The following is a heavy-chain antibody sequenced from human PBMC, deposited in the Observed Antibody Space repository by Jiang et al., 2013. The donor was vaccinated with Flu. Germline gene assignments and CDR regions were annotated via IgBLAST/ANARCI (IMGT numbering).Heavy chain of an antibody. Sequence: GSQKYYMDRVKGRFTISRDNAKNSVFLQMNSLRAEDTAIYYCARAYASSDSLWGQGTMVTVSS. D-gene: IGHD2-2*01. J-gene: IGHJ3*01. CDR3: ARAYASSDSL. CDR2: GSQK. V-gene: IGHV3-7*03.